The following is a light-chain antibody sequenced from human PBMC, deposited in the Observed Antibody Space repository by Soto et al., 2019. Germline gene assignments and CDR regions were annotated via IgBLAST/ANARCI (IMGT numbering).Light chain of an antibody. Sequence: QPVLTQSSCASASLGSSVKLTCALSSGHSSYIIAWHQQQPGKAPRYLMKLEGSGSYNKGSGVPDRFSGSSSGADRYLTISNLQFEDEADYYCETWDSNTHVFGGGTKLTVL. CDR1: SGHSSYI. J-gene: IGLJ2*01. CDR3: ETWDSNTHV. V-gene: IGLV4-60*02. CDR2: LEGSGSY.